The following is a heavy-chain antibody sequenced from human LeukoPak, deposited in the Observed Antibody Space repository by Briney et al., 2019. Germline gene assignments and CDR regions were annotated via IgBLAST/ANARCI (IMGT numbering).Heavy chain of an antibody. V-gene: IGHV4-38-2*02. CDR2: IYHSGST. CDR3: ARVVWWLRMNYFDY. CDR1: GYSISSGYY. J-gene: IGHJ4*02. D-gene: IGHD5-12*01. Sequence: SETLSLTCTVSGYSISSGYYWGWIRQPPGKGLEWIGSIYHSGSTYYNPSLKSRVTISVDTSKNQFSLRLSSVTAADTAVYHCARVVWWLRMNYFDYWGQGTLVTVSS.